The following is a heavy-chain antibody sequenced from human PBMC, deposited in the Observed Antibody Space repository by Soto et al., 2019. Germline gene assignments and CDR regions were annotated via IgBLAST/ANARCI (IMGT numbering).Heavy chain of an antibody. J-gene: IGHJ4*02. CDR3: ARRYGDPSSSAGFDY. Sequence: QVQLVQSGTEVKKSGASVKVSCKASGYAFTSYSVSWVRQAAGQGLEWMGSISTYSGKTNYVQSLQGRVTMTTDTSTTTAYLDLRSLRPDDTAIYYCARRYGDPSSSAGFDYWGQGTLVTVSS. CDR2: ISTYSGKT. CDR1: GYAFTSYS. V-gene: IGHV1-18*01. D-gene: IGHD2-21*02.